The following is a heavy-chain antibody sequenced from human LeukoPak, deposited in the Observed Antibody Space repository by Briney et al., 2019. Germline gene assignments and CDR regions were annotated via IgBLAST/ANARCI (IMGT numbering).Heavy chain of an antibody. Sequence: GGSLRPSCEASGFTFSAYAMTWVRQAPGKGLEWVSSIGSDNKPHYSESVKGRFAISRDNSKNTLYLQMNSLRAEDTAVYYCAEGGLSRAGLDFWGQGTLVTVSS. CDR2: IGSDNKP. D-gene: IGHD5/OR15-5a*01. CDR3: AEGGLSRAGLDF. V-gene: IGHV3-23*05. CDR1: GFTFSAYA. J-gene: IGHJ4*02.